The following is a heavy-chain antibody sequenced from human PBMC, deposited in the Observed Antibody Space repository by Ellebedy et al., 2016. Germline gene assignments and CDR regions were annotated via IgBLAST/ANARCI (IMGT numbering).Heavy chain of an antibody. CDR1: GDSVSSNSAA. J-gene: IGHJ5*02. CDR2: AYYRSKWYI. Sequence: SQTLSLTXXISGDSVSSNSAAWNWIRQSPSRGLEWLGRAYYRSKWYIDYAPSLKSRITIKPDTSTNRMSLQLNSVTPEDTAVYYCVGFPNWNDGYTTFAPWGQGTLVTVSS. D-gene: IGHD1-1*01. V-gene: IGHV6-1*01. CDR3: VGFPNWNDGYTTFAP.